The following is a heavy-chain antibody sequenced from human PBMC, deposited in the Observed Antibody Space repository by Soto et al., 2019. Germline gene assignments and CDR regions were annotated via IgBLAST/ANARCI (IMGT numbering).Heavy chain of an antibody. CDR3: ARGGTTGGLDV. J-gene: IGHJ1*01. Sequence: QVQLVESGGGVVQPGTSLRVSCVGSGFTFRSYVIHWVRQAPGKGLEWVALTSYDGSDKYYGDSVRGRFTISGDNSRNTVDLQLDSLRLEGTALYDCARGGTTGGLDVWGQGTLVSVSS. CDR2: TSYDGSDK. CDR1: GFTFRSYV. V-gene: IGHV3-30*05. D-gene: IGHD3-16*01.